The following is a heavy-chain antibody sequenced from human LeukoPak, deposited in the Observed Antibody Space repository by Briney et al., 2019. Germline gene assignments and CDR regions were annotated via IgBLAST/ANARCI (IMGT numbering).Heavy chain of an antibody. CDR2: ISAYNGNT. D-gene: IGHD3-22*01. CDR3: ASANYYDSSGYWAY. CDR1: GYTFTSYG. J-gene: IGHJ4*02. Sequence: GASVKVSCKASGYTFTSYGISWVRQAPGQGLEWMGWISAYNGNTNYAQKLQGRVTMTTDTSTSTAYMELRSLRSDDTAVYYCASANYYDSSGYWAYWGQGTLVTVSS. V-gene: IGHV1-18*01.